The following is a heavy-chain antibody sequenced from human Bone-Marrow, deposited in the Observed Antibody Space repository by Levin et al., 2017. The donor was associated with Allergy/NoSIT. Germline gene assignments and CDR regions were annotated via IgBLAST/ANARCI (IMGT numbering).Heavy chain of an antibody. Sequence: SQTLSLTCPVSVDSISSSGYYCGWFRXPPGKGLEWIGTIYSTGITYYNPSLKSRVTMSVDTSRNHLSLSLNSVTAADTPVYDCASSSWSGGFDAWGQGTLVTVSS. CDR3: ASSSWSGGFDA. D-gene: IGHD6-6*01. CDR1: VDSISSSGYY. J-gene: IGHJ5*02. V-gene: IGHV4-39*01. CDR2: IYSTGIT.